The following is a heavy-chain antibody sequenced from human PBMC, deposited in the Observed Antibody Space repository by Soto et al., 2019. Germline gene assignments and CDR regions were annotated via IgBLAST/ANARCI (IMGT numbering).Heavy chain of an antibody. Sequence: GGSLRISCAASGFTFSSYWMHWVRQAPGKGLVWVSRINSDGSSTSYADSVKGRFTISRDNAKNTLYLQMNSLRAEDTAVYYCARVGRYFDWLSSDFWCHGTLVTVAS. CDR2: INSDGSST. CDR1: GFTFSSYW. D-gene: IGHD3-9*01. V-gene: IGHV3-74*01. CDR3: ARVGRYFDWLSSDF. J-gene: IGHJ4*01.